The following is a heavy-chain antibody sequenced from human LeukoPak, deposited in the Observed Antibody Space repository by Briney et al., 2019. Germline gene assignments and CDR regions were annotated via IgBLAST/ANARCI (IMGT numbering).Heavy chain of an antibody. CDR2: IIPIFGTA. Sequence: ASVKVSCKASGGTFSSYAISWVRQAPGQGLEWMGGIIPIFGTANYAQKFQGRVTITADESTSTACMELSSLRSEDTAVYYCARDGGYSYGRRLDYWGQGTLVTVSS. CDR1: GGTFSSYA. CDR3: ARDGGYSYGRRLDY. D-gene: IGHD5-18*01. V-gene: IGHV1-69*13. J-gene: IGHJ4*02.